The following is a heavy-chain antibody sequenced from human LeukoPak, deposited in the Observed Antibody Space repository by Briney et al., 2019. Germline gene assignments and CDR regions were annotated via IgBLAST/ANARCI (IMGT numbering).Heavy chain of an antibody. CDR2: ISYDGSNK. D-gene: IGHD3-22*01. V-gene: IGHV3-30*04. J-gene: IGHJ4*02. CDR1: GFTFSSYA. Sequence: PGRSLRLSCAASGFTFSSYAMHWVRQAPGKGLEWVAVISYDGSNKYYADSVKGRFTISRDNSKNTLYLQMNSLRAEDTAVYYCARTYYYDRNGYIEFDYWGQGTLVTVSS. CDR3: ARTYYYDRNGYIEFDY.